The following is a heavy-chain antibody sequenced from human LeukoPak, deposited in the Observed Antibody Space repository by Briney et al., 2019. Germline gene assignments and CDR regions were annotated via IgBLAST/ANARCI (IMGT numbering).Heavy chain of an antibody. Sequence: ASVKVSCKASGYTFTSSYINWVRQAPGQGLEWMGWVSAYNGKTSYVQNFQGRVTMTTHSSTNTAYMDLTSLTPDDTAVYYCARGGTYYPCIDYWGQGTLVTVSS. CDR2: VSAYNGKT. V-gene: IGHV1-18*01. CDR1: GYTFTSSY. CDR3: ARGGTYYPCIDY. D-gene: IGHD1-26*01. J-gene: IGHJ4*02.